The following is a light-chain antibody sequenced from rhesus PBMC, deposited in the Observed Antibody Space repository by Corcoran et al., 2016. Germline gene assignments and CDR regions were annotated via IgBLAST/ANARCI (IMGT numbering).Light chain of an antibody. J-gene: IGKJ2*01. CDR2: YAA. V-gene: IGKV1S14*01. CDR3: QQHVSSPYS. Sequence: DIQMTQSSSSLSVSVGDTVTITCRASQGIKNYLFWYTQKPGKAPKPLIDYAAYLTSGVPSRFSGSGSGTDFTLTNSRLQPEDFATYYCQQHVSSPYSFGQGTKVEIK. CDR1: QGIKNY.